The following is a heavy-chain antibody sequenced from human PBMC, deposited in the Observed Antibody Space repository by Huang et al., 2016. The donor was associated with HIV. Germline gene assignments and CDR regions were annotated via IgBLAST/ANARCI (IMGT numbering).Heavy chain of an antibody. CDR2: IKSDGGST. Sequence: EVQLVESGGGLVQPGGSLRLSCAASGFSISSYWMHWVRQAPGKGLVWVSRIKSDGGSTSYADSVKGRFTISRDNAKNTLYLQMNSLRAEDTAVYYCARDPRIQSWLNFFDYWGQGTLVSVSS. CDR1: GFSISSYW. J-gene: IGHJ4*02. V-gene: IGHV3-74*01. CDR3: ARDPRIQSWLNFFDY. D-gene: IGHD3-22*01.